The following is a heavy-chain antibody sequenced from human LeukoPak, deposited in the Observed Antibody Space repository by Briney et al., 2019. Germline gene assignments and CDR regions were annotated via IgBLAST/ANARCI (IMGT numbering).Heavy chain of an antibody. CDR1: GGTFISYA. D-gene: IGHD3-22*01. CDR3: ARTSSGYYLRFDP. J-gene: IGHJ5*02. CDR2: IIPVFGTA. Sequence: SVKVSCKASGGTFISYAISWVRQAPGQGLEWMGGIIPVFGTANYAQKFQGRVTITTDESTSTAYMELSSLRSEDTAVYYCARTSSGYYLRFDPWGQGTLVTVSS. V-gene: IGHV1-69*05.